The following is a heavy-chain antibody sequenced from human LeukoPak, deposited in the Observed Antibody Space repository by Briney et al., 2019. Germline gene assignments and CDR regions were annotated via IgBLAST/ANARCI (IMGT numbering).Heavy chain of an antibody. Sequence: SETPSLTCTVSGGSVGRGSYYWSWIRQPPGKGLEWIGWTYYTGSTNYNPSLKSRVTISVDTSKNQFSLKLSSVTAADTAVYYCARQIVVVPAALILFDYWGQGTLVTVSS. CDR1: GGSVGRGSYY. CDR3: ARQIVVVPAALILFDY. V-gene: IGHV4-61*01. D-gene: IGHD2-2*01. CDR2: TYYTGST. J-gene: IGHJ4*02.